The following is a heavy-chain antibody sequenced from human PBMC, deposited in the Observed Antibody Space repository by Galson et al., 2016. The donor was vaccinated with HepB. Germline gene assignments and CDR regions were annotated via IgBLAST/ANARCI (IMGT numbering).Heavy chain of an antibody. CDR1: GFTFRNYA. V-gene: IGHV3-33*06. J-gene: IGHJ5*01. CDR3: AKVATPNRNYENWFDS. D-gene: IGHD4-11*01. Sequence: SLRLSCAASGFTFRNYAMHWVRQAPGKGLEWVAVIWYDGSSKYYIDSVKGRFTISRDNSKNTLNLQMSSLRAEDTAVYYCAKVATPNRNYENWFDSWGQGTLVTVSS. CDR2: IWYDGSSK.